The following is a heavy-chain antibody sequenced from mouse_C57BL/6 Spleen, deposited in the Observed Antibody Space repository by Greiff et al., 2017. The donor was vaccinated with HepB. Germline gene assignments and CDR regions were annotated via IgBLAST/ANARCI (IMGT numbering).Heavy chain of an antibody. J-gene: IGHJ4*01. Sequence: EVQLVESGGGLVKPGGSLKLSCAASGFTFSSYAMSWVRQTPEKRLEWVATISDGGSYTYYPDNVKGRFTISRDNAKNNLYLQMSNLKSEDTAMYYCARDHYDYGAMDYWGQGTSVTVSS. D-gene: IGHD2-4*01. CDR2: ISDGGSYT. V-gene: IGHV5-4*01. CDR3: ARDHYDYGAMDY. CDR1: GFTFSSYA.